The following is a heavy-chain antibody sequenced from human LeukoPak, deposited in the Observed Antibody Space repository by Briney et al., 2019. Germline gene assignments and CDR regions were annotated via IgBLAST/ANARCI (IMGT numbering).Heavy chain of an antibody. Sequence: GGSLRLSCAASGFSFNTCAMSWVRQAPGKGLEWVASIKQDESEKYYVDSVKGRFTTSRDNAKSSLYLQMNALRGEDTAVYYCARLVGDVTTWDCWGQGTLVTVSS. CDR1: GFSFNTCA. CDR3: ARLVGDVTTWDC. D-gene: IGHD1-26*01. CDR2: IKQDESEK. J-gene: IGHJ4*02. V-gene: IGHV3-7*03.